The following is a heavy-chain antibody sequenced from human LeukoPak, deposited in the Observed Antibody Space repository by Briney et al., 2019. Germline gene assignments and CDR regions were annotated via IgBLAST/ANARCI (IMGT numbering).Heavy chain of an antibody. CDR3: ARARRDRGYSYYYFDY. Sequence: SETLSLTCTVSGGSISSYYWSWIRQPPGKGLEWIGYIYYSGSTNYNPSLKSRVTISVDTSENQFSLKLSSVTAADTAVYYCARARRDRGYSYYYFDYWGQGTLVTVSS. J-gene: IGHJ4*02. D-gene: IGHD5-18*01. CDR2: IYYSGST. V-gene: IGHV4-59*01. CDR1: GGSISSYY.